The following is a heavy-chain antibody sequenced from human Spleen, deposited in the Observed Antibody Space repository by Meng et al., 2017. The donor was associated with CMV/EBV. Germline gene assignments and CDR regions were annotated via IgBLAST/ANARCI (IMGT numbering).Heavy chain of an antibody. D-gene: IGHD6-13*01. V-gene: IGHV4-59*01. CDR1: GGSISGYY. CDR2: IYYSGST. CDR3: TRGGDGSSWYPPYFYYGMDV. Sequence: SETLSLTCNVSGGSISGYYWSWIRQPPGKGLEWIGYIYYSGSTNYNPSLKSRVTMSVDTSKNHLSLNLTSVTAADTAVYYCTRGGDGSSWYPPYFYYGMDVWGQGTTVTVSS. J-gene: IGHJ6*02.